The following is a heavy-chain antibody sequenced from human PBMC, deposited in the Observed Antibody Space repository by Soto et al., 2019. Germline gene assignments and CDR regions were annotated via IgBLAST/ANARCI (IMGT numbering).Heavy chain of an antibody. D-gene: IGHD6-13*01. Sequence: EVQLVESGGGLVQPGGSLRLSCVASGFTFSSEYMSWVRQAPGKGLEWVGNINQDGSEIYYLDSVKGRFIISRDNAKKSVFLQMNSLRAEDTAVYYCATIAAVRFDYWGQGTLVTVSS. CDR3: ATIAAVRFDY. CDR1: GFTFSSEY. CDR2: INQDGSEI. V-gene: IGHV3-7*02. J-gene: IGHJ4*02.